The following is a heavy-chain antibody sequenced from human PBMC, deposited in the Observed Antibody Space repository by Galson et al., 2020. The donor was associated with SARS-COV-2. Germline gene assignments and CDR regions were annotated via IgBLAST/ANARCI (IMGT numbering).Heavy chain of an antibody. D-gene: IGHD6-6*01. CDR2: INGYNGKA. CDR3: ARDHIATRPLYVYGLDV. J-gene: IGHJ6*02. V-gene: IGHV1-18*04. Sequence: EASVKVSCKASGYTFTTYSVSWVRQAPGQGLEWMGWINGYNGKANIAQKFQGRVTMTTDTSTSTAYMELRSLRSDDTAVYYCARDHIATRPLYVYGLDVWGQGTTVTVSS. CDR1: GYTFTTYS.